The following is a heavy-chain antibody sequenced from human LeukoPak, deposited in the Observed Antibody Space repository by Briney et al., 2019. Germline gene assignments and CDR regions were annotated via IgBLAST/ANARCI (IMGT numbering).Heavy chain of an antibody. CDR2: INHSGSS. Sequence: SETLSLTCSVSGGSFRSSDYYWGWIRQPPGKGLEWIGEINHSGSSNYNPALKSRVTIPVDTSKNQFSLKLSAVTAADTAVYYCARGRARRYYYDSSGYYFDYWGQGTLVTVSS. CDR3: ARGRARRYYYDSSGYYFDY. CDR1: GGSFRSSDYY. D-gene: IGHD3-22*01. J-gene: IGHJ4*02. V-gene: IGHV4-39*07.